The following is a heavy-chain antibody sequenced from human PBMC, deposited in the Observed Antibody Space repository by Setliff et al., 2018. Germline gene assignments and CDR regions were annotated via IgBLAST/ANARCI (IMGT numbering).Heavy chain of an antibody. D-gene: IGHD3-3*01. CDR3: ARGRDFWSGYLVY. Sequence: ASVKVSCKASGYTFTTYYMHWVQQAPGQGLEWMGVINPSDGSTTYAQKFQGRVKMTRDTSISTAYMELSRLRSDDTAVYYCARGRDFWSGYLVYWGQGTLVTVSS. J-gene: IGHJ4*02. CDR2: INPSDGST. V-gene: IGHV1-46*01. CDR1: GYTFTTYY.